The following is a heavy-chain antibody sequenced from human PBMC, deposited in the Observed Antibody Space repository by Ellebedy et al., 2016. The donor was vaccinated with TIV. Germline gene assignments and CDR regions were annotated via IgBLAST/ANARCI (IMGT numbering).Heavy chain of an antibody. V-gene: IGHV1-3*01. Sequence: ASVKVSCKASGYTFTSYAMHWVRQAPGQRLEWMGWINAGNGNTKYSQKFQGRVTITRDTSASTAYMELSSLRSEDTAVYYCARDSVAGLYYYYYGMDVWGQGTTVTVSS. J-gene: IGHJ6*02. CDR2: INAGNGNT. CDR1: GYTFTSYA. D-gene: IGHD6-19*01. CDR3: ARDSVAGLYYYYYGMDV.